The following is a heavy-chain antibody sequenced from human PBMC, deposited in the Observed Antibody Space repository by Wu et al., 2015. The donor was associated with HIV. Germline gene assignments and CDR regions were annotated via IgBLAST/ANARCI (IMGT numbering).Heavy chain of an antibody. CDR2: MNPHSGNT. Sequence: QVQLVQSGAEVRKPGASVTVSCRASGYTFTSYDINWVRQATGQGLEWMGWMNPHSGNTGYAQKFQGRVTMTRNTSIRTAYMELNNLRSEDTAVYYCARSMPVSPLDYYFDSWGQGTLVTVSS. CDR3: ARSMPVSPLDYYFDS. CDR1: GYTFTSYD. D-gene: IGHD2-2*01. V-gene: IGHV1-8*01. J-gene: IGHJ4*02.